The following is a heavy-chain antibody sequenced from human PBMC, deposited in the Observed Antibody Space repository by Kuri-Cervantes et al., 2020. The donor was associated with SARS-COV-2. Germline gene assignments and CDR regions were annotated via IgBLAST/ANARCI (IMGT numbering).Heavy chain of an antibody. D-gene: IGHD1-1*01. J-gene: IGHJ4*02. CDR1: GFTFSTYW. Sequence: GESLKISCAASGFTFSTYWMSWVRQAPGKGLEWVANKDQDGIEKYCVDSVKGRFTISRDNSKNTLYLQMNSLRAEDTAVYYCVRDGDHWNFDYWGQGTLVTVSS. V-gene: IGHV3-7*01. CDR2: KDQDGIEK. CDR3: VRDGDHWNFDY.